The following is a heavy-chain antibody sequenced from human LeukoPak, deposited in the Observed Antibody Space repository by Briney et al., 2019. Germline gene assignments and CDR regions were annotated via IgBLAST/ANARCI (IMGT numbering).Heavy chain of an antibody. Sequence: GGSLRLSCAASGFTFSSYAMSWVRQAPGKGLEWVSSISASGGSTYYADSVKGRFTISRDNSKNTLYLQMNSLRAEDTALYYCAKRMAVLGPYFDYWGQGILVTVSS. CDR3: AKRMAVLGPYFDY. V-gene: IGHV3-23*01. D-gene: IGHD6-19*01. CDR2: ISASGGST. J-gene: IGHJ4*02. CDR1: GFTFSSYA.